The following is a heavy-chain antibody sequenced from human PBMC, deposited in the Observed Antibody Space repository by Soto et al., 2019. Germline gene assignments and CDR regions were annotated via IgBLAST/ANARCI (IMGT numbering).Heavy chain of an antibody. Sequence: QVQLVQSGAEVKKPGSSVTVSCKASGGTFSSYTISWVRQAPGQGLEWMGGIIPSFGTANYAQKFQGRVTITADESTSTAYMGLGSLRSEDTAVYYCARGNHRWLQLWYFDLWGRGTLVTVSS. V-gene: IGHV1-69*12. CDR3: ARGNHRWLQLWYFDL. CDR1: GGTFSSYT. J-gene: IGHJ2*01. D-gene: IGHD5-12*01. CDR2: IIPSFGTA.